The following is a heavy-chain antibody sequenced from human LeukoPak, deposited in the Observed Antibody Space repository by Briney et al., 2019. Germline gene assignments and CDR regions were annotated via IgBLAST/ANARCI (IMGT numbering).Heavy chain of an antibody. Sequence: SETLSLTCTVSGGSISSGGYYWSWIRQHPGKGLEWIGYISYSGSTYYNPSLKSRVSISVDTSKNQFSLKLSSVTAADTAVYYCARATVATPSEFDYWGQGTLVTVSS. CDR1: GGSISSGGYY. CDR3: ARATVATPSEFDY. CDR2: ISYSGST. V-gene: IGHV4-31*03. D-gene: IGHD4-17*01. J-gene: IGHJ4*02.